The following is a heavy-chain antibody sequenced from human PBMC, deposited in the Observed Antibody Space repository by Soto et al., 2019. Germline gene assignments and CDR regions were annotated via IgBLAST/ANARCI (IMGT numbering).Heavy chain of an antibody. J-gene: IGHJ6*02. CDR1: GFTFSSYW. CDR3: ARAGGIRCTNGVCYTGRYYYYGMDV. V-gene: IGHV3-7*05. Sequence: PGGSLRLSCAASGFTFSSYWMSWVRQAPGKGLEWVANIKQDGSEKYYVDSVKGRFTISRDNAKNSLYLQMNSLRAEDTAVYYCARAGGIRCTNGVCYTGRYYYYGMDVWGQGTTVTVSS. CDR2: IKQDGSEK. D-gene: IGHD2-8*01.